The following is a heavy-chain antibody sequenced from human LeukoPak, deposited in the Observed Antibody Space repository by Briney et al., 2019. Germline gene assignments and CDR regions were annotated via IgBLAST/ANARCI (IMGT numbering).Heavy chain of an antibody. D-gene: IGHD3-10*01. Sequence: ASVKASCKASGYTFTRYDINWVRQATGHRLEWMGWMNPNSGNPGYAQKFQGRGTMTRNTSISTAYMELSSLRSEDTAVYYCARDHGSGDFDYWGQGTLVTVSS. J-gene: IGHJ4*02. CDR2: MNPNSGNP. V-gene: IGHV1-8*01. CDR1: GYTFTRYD. CDR3: ARDHGSGDFDY.